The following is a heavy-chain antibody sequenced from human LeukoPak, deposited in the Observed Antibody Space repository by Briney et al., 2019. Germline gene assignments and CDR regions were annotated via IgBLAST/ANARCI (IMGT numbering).Heavy chain of an antibody. J-gene: IGHJ4*02. CDR1: GFTFSNYY. D-gene: IGHD5-24*01. V-gene: IGHV3-21*01. Sequence: GGSLRLSCAASGFTFSNYYMTWVRQAPGKGLEWVSSISATTIYRFSAGSVRGRFTISRHNVENSLYLKMNDLRRGDTAVYYCARIGLGRDAYNSFDYWGQGTLVIVSS. CDR2: ISATTIYR. CDR3: ARIGLGRDAYNSFDY.